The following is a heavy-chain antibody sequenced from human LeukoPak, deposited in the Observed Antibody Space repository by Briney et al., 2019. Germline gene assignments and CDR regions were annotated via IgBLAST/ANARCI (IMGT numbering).Heavy chain of an antibody. CDR3: ARDGDEYSYGYGDAFDI. Sequence: PGGSLRLSCVASGITFSSYSMNWVRQAPGKGLEWVSYISSFSGTINYADSVKGRFTISRDNAKNSLYLQMNSLRVEDTAVYYCARDGDEYSYGYGDAFDIWGQGTMVTVSS. CDR1: GITFSSYS. J-gene: IGHJ3*02. V-gene: IGHV3-48*01. D-gene: IGHD5-18*01. CDR2: ISSFSGTI.